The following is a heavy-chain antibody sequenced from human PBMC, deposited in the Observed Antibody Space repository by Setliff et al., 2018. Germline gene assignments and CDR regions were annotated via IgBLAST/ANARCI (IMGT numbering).Heavy chain of an antibody. CDR3: ARGFWSCYFVLDF. CDR1: GSSLTTNGVG. Sequence: SGPTLVNPTQTLTLTCTFAGSSLTTNGVGVGWIRQPPGKALEWLALIYYDDDRRYNPSVKNRLTITKDTSKNQVVLTMTNVDPVDTATYYCARGFWSCYFVLDFWGPGSLVTVSS. J-gene: IGHJ4*02. D-gene: IGHD3-3*01. V-gene: IGHV2-5*02. CDR2: IYYDDDR.